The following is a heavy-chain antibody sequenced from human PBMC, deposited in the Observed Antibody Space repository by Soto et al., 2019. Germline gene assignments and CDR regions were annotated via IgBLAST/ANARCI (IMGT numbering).Heavy chain of an antibody. CDR2: ISSSSSTI. CDR1: GFTFSTCS. D-gene: IGHD2-15*01. Sequence: WGSLRLSCAASGFTFSTCSMNWVRQAPGKGLEWVSYISSSSSTIFYTDSVKGRFTVSRDNAKNSLYLQMNNLRAEDTAVYYCVGCNGGNCYFPLDYWGRGTLVTVSP. V-gene: IGHV3-48*01. J-gene: IGHJ4*02. CDR3: VGCNGGNCYFPLDY.